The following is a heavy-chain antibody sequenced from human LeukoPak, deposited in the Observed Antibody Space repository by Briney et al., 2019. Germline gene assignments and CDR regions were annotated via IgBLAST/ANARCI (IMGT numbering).Heavy chain of an antibody. CDR1: EFTFSNYD. J-gene: IGHJ4*02. V-gene: IGHV3-30*02. CDR2: IRFDGSDK. CDR3: ARRSTRDRYSGSYYFSLPGPFDY. Sequence: SGGSLRLSCAAFEFTFSNYDMHWVRQAPGKGLEWVALIRFDGSDKYYADSVKGRFTISRDNSKNTLYLQMNSLRAEDTAVYYRARRSTRDRYSGSYYFSLPGPFDYWGQGTLVTVSS. D-gene: IGHD1-26*01.